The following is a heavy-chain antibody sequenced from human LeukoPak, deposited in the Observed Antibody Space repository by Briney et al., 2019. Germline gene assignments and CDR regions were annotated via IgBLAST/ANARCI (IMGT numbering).Heavy chain of an antibody. Sequence: GGSLRLSCAASGFTFSSYAMSWVRQAPGKALEWVSTISGSGRDTFYADSVKGRFTISRDNSKNTLYPQTNSLRAEDTAVYYCETYDRGAFDIWGQGTMVTVSS. J-gene: IGHJ3*02. CDR2: ISGSGRDT. D-gene: IGHD3-22*01. CDR1: GFTFSSYA. CDR3: ETYDRGAFDI. V-gene: IGHV3-23*01.